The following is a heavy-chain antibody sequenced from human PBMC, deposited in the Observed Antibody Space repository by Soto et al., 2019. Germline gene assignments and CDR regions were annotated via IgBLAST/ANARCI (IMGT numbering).Heavy chain of an antibody. CDR1: GFTFSNYA. CDR3: AKTLSLLGYCSGGSCYYYYYYMDV. V-gene: IGHV3-23*01. J-gene: IGHJ6*03. Sequence: GGSLRLSCAASGFTFSNYAMSWVRQAPGKGLEYVSAIGGSGGSTYYADSVKGRFTISRDNSKNTLSLQMNSLRAEDTAVYYCAKTLSLLGYCSGGSCYYYYYYMDVWGKGTTVTVSS. D-gene: IGHD2-15*01. CDR2: IGGSGGST.